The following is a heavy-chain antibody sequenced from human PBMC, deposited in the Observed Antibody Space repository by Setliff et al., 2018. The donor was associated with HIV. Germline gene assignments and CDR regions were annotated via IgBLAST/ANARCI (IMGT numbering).Heavy chain of an antibody. Sequence: PSETLSLTCSVSGGSISSSSDYWGWIRQPPGKGLEWIGSIYYSGSIYYNPSLKGRVTISVDTPNNHFSLRLSSVTAADTALYYCARQNSGWGVGLYYFDYWGQGTLVTVSS. CDR2: IYYSGSI. V-gene: IGHV4-39*01. CDR3: ARQNSGWGVGLYYFDY. D-gene: IGHD6-19*01. J-gene: IGHJ4*02. CDR1: GGSISSSSDY.